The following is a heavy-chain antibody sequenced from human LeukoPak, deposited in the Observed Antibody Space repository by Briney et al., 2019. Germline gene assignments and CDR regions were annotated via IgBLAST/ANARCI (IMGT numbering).Heavy chain of an antibody. Sequence: GSLRLSCAASGFTFDDYAMHWVRQAPGKGLEWVSLISWDGGSTYYADSVKGRFTISRDNSKNSLYLQMNSLRAEDTALYYCARYCSGGSCYAFDYWGQGTLVTVSS. D-gene: IGHD2-15*01. CDR3: ARYCSGGSCYAFDY. J-gene: IGHJ4*02. V-gene: IGHV3-43D*03. CDR2: ISWDGGST. CDR1: GFTFDDYA.